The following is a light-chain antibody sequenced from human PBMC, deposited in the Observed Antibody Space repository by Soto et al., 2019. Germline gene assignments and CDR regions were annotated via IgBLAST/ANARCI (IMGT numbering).Light chain of an antibody. CDR1: SGHSSYI. V-gene: IGLV4-60*02. J-gene: IGLJ2*01. Sequence: QLVLTQSSSASASLGSSVKLTCTLSSGHSSYIIAWHQQQPGKAPRYLMKLEGSGSFNKGGGVPDRFSGSSSGADRYLTISNLQFEDEADYYFETWDSSTRAFGGGTKLTVL. CDR2: LEGSGSF. CDR3: ETWDSSTRA.